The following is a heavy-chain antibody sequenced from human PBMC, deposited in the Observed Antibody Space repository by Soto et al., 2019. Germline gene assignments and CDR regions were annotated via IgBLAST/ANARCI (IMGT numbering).Heavy chain of an antibody. Sequence: PGGSLRLSCAASGFTFSSYAMSWVRQAPGKGLEWVSAISGSGGSTYYADSVKGRFTISRDNSKNTLYLQMNSLRAEDTAVYYCAKGQGGGYDFWSSDNYGMDVWGQGTTATVSS. CDR1: GFTFSSYA. D-gene: IGHD3-3*01. CDR3: AKGQGGGYDFWSSDNYGMDV. J-gene: IGHJ6*02. CDR2: ISGSGGST. V-gene: IGHV3-23*01.